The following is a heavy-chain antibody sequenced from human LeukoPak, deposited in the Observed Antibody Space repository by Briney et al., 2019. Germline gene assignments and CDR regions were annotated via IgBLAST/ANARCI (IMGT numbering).Heavy chain of an antibody. CDR3: ARLRGYYDSSGPGDAFDI. CDR2: ISYDGSNK. Sequence: PGGSLRLSCAASGFTFSSYGMHWVRQAPGKGLEWVAVISYDGSNKYYADSVKGRFTISRDNSKNTLYLQMNSLRAEDTAVYYCARLRGYYDSSGPGDAFDIWGQGTMVTVSS. V-gene: IGHV3-30*03. D-gene: IGHD3-22*01. CDR1: GFTFSSYG. J-gene: IGHJ3*02.